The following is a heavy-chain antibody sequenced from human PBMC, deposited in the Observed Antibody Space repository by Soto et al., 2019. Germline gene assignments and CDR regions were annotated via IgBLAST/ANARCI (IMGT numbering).Heavy chain of an antibody. J-gene: IGHJ4*02. Sequence: PGGSLRLSCAASGFTFSDHYMDWVRQAPGKGLEWVGRTRNKANSYTTEYAASVKGRFTISRDDSKNSLYLQMNSLKTEDTAVYYCAAFDYGDTDFDYWGQGTLVTVSS. V-gene: IGHV3-72*01. D-gene: IGHD4-17*01. CDR2: TRNKANSYTT. CDR1: GFTFSDHY. CDR3: AAFDYGDTDFDY.